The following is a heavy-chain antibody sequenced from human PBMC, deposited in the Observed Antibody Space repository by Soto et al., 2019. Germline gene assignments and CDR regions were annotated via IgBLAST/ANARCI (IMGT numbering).Heavy chain of an antibody. CDR2: IYYRGST. Sequence: SETLSLTCTVSGGSISSHYWSWVRQAPGKGLEWIGHIYYRGSTNYNPSLRSRSTISVDTSKNQFSLKLNSVTTADTAVYYCARDGREASGMDVWGQGTKVTVSS. J-gene: IGHJ6*02. D-gene: IGHD1-26*01. CDR3: ARDGREASGMDV. CDR1: GGSISSHY. V-gene: IGHV4-59*11.